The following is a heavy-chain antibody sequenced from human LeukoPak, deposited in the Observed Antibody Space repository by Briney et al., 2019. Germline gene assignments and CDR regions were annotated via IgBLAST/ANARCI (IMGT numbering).Heavy chain of an antibody. Sequence: PRGSLRLSCAASGFTVSSNYMSWVRQAPGKGLEWVSVIYSGGSTYYADSVKGRFTISRDNSKNTLYLQMNSLRAEDTAVYYCARDVRGPGRFDPWGQGTLVTVSS. J-gene: IGHJ5*02. CDR3: ARDVRGPGRFDP. CDR2: IYSGGST. V-gene: IGHV3-53*01. CDR1: GFTVSSNY. D-gene: IGHD3-10*02.